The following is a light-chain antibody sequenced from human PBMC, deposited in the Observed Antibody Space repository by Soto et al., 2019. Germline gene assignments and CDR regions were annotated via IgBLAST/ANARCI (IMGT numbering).Light chain of an antibody. CDR1: QRISSW. Sequence: DIQMTQSPSTLSASVGDRVTITCRASQRISSWLAWYQQKPGKAPKLLIYDASSLESGVPSRFSGSGSGTEFTLTISSLQPDDFATYYSQQYNSYSWTFDQGTKVEIK. V-gene: IGKV1-5*01. CDR3: QQYNSYSWT. J-gene: IGKJ1*01. CDR2: DAS.